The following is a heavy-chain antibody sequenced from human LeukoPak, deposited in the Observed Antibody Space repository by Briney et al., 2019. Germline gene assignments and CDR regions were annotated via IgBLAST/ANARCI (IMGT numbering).Heavy chain of an antibody. CDR1: GFTFSSYA. Sequence: GGSLRLPCAASGFTFSSYAMSWVRQAPGKGLEWVSAISGSGGSTYYADSVKGRFTISRDNSKNTLYLQMNSLRAEDTAVYYCAKDVGSSSWTPIDYWGQGTLVTVSS. CDR3: AKDVGSSSWTPIDY. J-gene: IGHJ4*02. V-gene: IGHV3-23*01. CDR2: ISGSGGST. D-gene: IGHD6-13*01.